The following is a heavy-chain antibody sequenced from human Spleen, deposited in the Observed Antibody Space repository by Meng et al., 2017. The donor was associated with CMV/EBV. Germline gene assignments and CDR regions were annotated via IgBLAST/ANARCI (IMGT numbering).Heavy chain of an antibody. V-gene: IGHV3-73*01. CDR3: TRLHSAP. D-gene: IGHD5-18*01. J-gene: IGHJ5*02. CDR2: IRSRANNYAT. Sequence: WIRQPPGKGLEWIGRIRSRANNYATGYAASVKGRFIISRDDSKNTAYLQMSSLKTEDTAMYFCTRLHSAPWGQGTLVTVSS.